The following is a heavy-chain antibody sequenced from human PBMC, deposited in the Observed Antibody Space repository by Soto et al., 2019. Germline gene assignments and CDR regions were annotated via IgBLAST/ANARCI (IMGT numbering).Heavy chain of an antibody. CDR1: GYSFTSYW. CDR2: IYPGDSDT. V-gene: IGHV5-51*01. Sequence: GESLKISCKGAGYSFTSYWIGWVRQMPGKGLEWMGIIYPGDSDTRYSPSFQGQVTISADKSISTAYLQWSSLKASDTAMYYCARCTRYCSGGSCYSAAFDIWGQGTMVTVS. J-gene: IGHJ3*02. D-gene: IGHD2-15*01. CDR3: ARCTRYCSGGSCYSAAFDI.